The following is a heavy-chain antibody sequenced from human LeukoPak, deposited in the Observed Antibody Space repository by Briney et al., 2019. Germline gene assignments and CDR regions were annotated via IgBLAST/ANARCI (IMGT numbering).Heavy chain of an antibody. CDR3: ARHPLDYGDYYCSAP. CDR1: GYSFTSYW. D-gene: IGHD4-17*01. V-gene: IGHV5-51*01. Sequence: GESLKISCKGSGYSFTSYWIGWVRQIPGKGLEWMGIIYPGDSDTRYSPSFQGQVTISADKSISTAYLQWSSLKASDTAMYYCARHPLDYGDYYCSAPGGQGPLVPVSS. CDR2: IYPGDSDT. J-gene: IGHJ5*02.